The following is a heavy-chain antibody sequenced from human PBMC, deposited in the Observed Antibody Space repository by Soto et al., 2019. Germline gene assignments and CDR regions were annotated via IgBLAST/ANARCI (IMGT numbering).Heavy chain of an antibody. CDR1: GYSFTNYW. Sequence: GESLKISCNGSGYSFTNYWIVWVRQMPGKGLEWMGSIYPGDSDTRYRPSFQGQVTISADESIATACLQWTSLKASDTAMYYCARASGSDGMDVWGQGTTVTVSS. J-gene: IGHJ6*02. CDR3: ARASGSDGMDV. V-gene: IGHV5-51*01. CDR2: IYPGDSDT.